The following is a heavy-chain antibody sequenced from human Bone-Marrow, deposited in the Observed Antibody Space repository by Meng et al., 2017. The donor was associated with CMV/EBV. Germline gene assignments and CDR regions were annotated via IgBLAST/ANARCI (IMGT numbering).Heavy chain of an antibody. CDR3: GRSGFYYALDV. J-gene: IGHJ6*02. D-gene: IGHD3-10*01. CDR2: IFYSGST. V-gene: IGHV4-39*07. CDR1: GGSISSNSHY. Sequence: GSLRLSCSASGGSISSNSHYWGWIRQPPGKGLEWIGSIFYSGSTYYNPSLKSRVTISLDTSKNQFSLELSSITAADTAVYFCGRSGFYYALDVWGQGTTVTVSS.